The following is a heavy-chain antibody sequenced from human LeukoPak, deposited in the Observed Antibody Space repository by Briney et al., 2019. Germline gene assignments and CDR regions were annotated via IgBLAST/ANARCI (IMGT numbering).Heavy chain of an antibody. CDR1: GGSFSGYY. D-gene: IGHD3-16*02. CDR2: INHSGST. J-gene: IGHJ4*02. V-gene: IGHV4-34*01. CDR3: ARGPRRQYYDYVWGSYRRIPFDY. Sequence: SETLSLTCAVYGGSFSGYYWSWIRQPPGKGLEWIGEINHSGSTNYNPSLTSRVTISVDTSKNQFSLKLSSVTAADTAVYYCARGPRRQYYDYVWGSYRRIPFDYWGQGTLVTVSS.